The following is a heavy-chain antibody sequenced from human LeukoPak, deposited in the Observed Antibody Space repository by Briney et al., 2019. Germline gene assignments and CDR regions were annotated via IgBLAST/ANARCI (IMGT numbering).Heavy chain of an antibody. D-gene: IGHD4-23*01. V-gene: IGHV1-69*04. CDR1: GYTFTGYY. Sequence: SVKVSCKASGYTFTGYYMHWVRQAPGQGLEWMGRIIPMLSITNYAQKFQGRVTITADKSTSTAYMELSSLRSEDTAVYYCARAEEHDYGGYWYFDLWGRGTLVTVSS. J-gene: IGHJ2*01. CDR3: ARAEEHDYGGYWYFDL. CDR2: IIPMLSIT.